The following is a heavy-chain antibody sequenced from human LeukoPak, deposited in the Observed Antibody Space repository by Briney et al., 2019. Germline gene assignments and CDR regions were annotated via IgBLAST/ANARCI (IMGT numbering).Heavy chain of an antibody. CDR3: ARDRLDWGTDY. J-gene: IGHJ4*02. V-gene: IGHV1-69*06. CDR2: IIPIFGTA. CDR1: GFTFSSYA. D-gene: IGHD3-16*01. Sequence: GGSLRLSCAASGFTFSSYAISWVRQAPGQGLEWMGRIIPIFGTANYEQKFQGRVTITADKSTSTAYMELSSLRSEDTAVYYCARDRLDWGTDYWGQGTLVTVSS.